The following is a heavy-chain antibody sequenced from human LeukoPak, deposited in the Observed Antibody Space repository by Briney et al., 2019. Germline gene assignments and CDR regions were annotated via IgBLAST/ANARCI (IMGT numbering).Heavy chain of an antibody. CDR3: ARGNCSGGSCYSDY. D-gene: IGHD2-15*01. CDR2: ISYSGST. J-gene: IGHJ4*02. V-gene: IGHV4-59*12. CDR1: GGSINNYY. Sequence: SETLSLTCTVSGGSINNYYWSWIRQPPGKGLEWIGYISYSGSTNYNPSLKSRVTISVDRSKNQFSLKLSSVTAADTAVYYCARGNCSGGSCYSDYWGQGTLVTVSS.